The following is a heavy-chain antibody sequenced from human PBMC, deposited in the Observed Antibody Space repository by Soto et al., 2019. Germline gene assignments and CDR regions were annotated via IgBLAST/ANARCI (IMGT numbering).Heavy chain of an antibody. D-gene: IGHD2-15*01. Sequence: ASVKVSCKASGYTFASYDISWVRQAPGQGLEWMGWINAYKGNTNYAQKLQGRVTMTTDTSTSTAYMELRSLSSDDTAVYYCARVRDGGYSRVWGQGTLVTVSS. CDR2: INAYKGNT. V-gene: IGHV1-18*01. CDR3: ARVRDGGYSRV. CDR1: GYTFASYD. J-gene: IGHJ4*02.